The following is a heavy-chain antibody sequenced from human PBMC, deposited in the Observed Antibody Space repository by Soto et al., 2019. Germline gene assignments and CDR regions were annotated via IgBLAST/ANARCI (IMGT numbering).Heavy chain of an antibody. D-gene: IGHD1-1*01. V-gene: IGHV4-31*03. CDR2: IYYTVIT. J-gene: IGHJ5*02. CDR1: GGSISSGTYF. CDR3: ARVLLTPSTQLDR. Sequence: QVQLQESGPGLVKPSQTLSLTCTVSGGSISSGTYFWSWVRHRPGEGLEWIGNIYYTVITYYNLSLKSRVAISVDTSKNHCSLTLTSLTAADTAIYYCARVLLTPSTQLDRWGQGTLVTVSS.